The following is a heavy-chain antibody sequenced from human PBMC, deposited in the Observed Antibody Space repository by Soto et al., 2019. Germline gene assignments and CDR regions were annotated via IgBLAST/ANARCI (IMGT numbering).Heavy chain of an antibody. CDR1: ETTLGTAG. Sequence: EVQLVESGGGLVNPGGSFGPPCPALETTLGTAGLPWAGRAQGKGWGWVGGIKSKADGSTTEYGSPVKDRFIITRDDSENTLDLQMHSLKTEDTAVYYCATPRPGTHGYGYWGQGTLVTVSS. D-gene: IGHD5-18*01. J-gene: IGHJ4*02. V-gene: IGHV3-15*01. CDR3: ATPRPGTHGYGY. CDR2: IKSKADGSTT.